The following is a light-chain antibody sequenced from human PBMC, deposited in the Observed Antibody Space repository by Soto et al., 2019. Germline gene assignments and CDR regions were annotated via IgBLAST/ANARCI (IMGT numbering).Light chain of an antibody. Sequence: DIVMTQSPLSLPVSPGEPASISCRSSQSLLHNNGYNYLDWYLQKPGQSPQLLIYLGSNRASGVPDRFSGSGSGADFTLKTSREEAKDVGVYYCMQALQAPLYTFGQGTKLEIK. CDR1: QSLLHNNGYNY. CDR3: MQALQAPLYT. J-gene: IGKJ2*01. V-gene: IGKV2-28*01. CDR2: LGS.